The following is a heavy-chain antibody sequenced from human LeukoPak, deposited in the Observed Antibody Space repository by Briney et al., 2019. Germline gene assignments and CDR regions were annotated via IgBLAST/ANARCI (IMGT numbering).Heavy chain of an antibody. CDR2: ISYDGSNK. D-gene: IGHD3-22*01. Sequence: GGSLRLSCAASGFTFSSYAMHWVRPAPGKGLEWVAVISYDGSNKYYADSVKGRFTISRDNSKNTLYLQMNSLRAEDTAVYYCARDRLNYYDGSGYHEGFDYWGQGTLVTVSS. CDR3: ARDRLNYYDGSGYHEGFDY. V-gene: IGHV3-30*04. J-gene: IGHJ4*02. CDR1: GFTFSSYA.